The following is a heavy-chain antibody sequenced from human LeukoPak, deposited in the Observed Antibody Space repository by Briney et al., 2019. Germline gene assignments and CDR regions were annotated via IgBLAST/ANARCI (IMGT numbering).Heavy chain of an antibody. D-gene: IGHD1-26*01. J-gene: IGHJ4*02. CDR2: IKQDGSEK. CDR3: ARDAGSGSYFFDY. CDR1: GFTFSDAW. V-gene: IGHV3-7*01. Sequence: GGSLRLSRAASGFTFSDAWMSWVRQAPGKGLEWVANIKQDGSEKYYVDSVKGRFTISRDNAKNSLYLQMNSLRAEDTAVYYCARDAGSGSYFFDYWGQGTLVTVSS.